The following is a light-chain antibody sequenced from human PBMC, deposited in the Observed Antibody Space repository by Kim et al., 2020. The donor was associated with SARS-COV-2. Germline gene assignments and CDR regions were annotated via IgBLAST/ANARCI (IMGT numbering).Light chain of an antibody. Sequence: PSSVGDTVTITCRARQNVNIWLAWYQQKPGQVPKLLLRKTSGLQRGVPSRFSGGGSGTDFSLTIRSLPPDDFATYYCQQYHTHSTFGQGTKVDIK. CDR3: QQYHTHST. V-gene: IGKV1-5*03. J-gene: IGKJ1*01. CDR2: KTS. CDR1: QNVNIW.